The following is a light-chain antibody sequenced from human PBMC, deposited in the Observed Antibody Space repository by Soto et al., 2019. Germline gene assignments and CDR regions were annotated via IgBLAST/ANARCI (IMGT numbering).Light chain of an antibody. CDR3: QSYDSSLSVV. Sequence: QSVLTQPPSVSGAPGQRVTISCTGSSSNIGAGYDVHWYQQLPGTAPKLLIYGNSNRPSGVPDRFSASKSGTSVSLAITGLQADHEADYYCQSYDSSLSVVFGGGTKLTVL. CDR2: GNS. J-gene: IGLJ2*01. CDR1: SSNIGAGYD. V-gene: IGLV1-40*01.